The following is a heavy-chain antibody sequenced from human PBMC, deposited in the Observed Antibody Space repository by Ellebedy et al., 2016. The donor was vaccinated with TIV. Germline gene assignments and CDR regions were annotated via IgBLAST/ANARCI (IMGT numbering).Heavy chain of an antibody. CDR3: ARAQAPTYYYDSSGYWYFDY. CDR1: GGSISRSSYY. D-gene: IGHD3-22*01. V-gene: IGHV4-39*01. Sequence: MPSETLSLTCTVSGGSISRSSYYWGWIRQPPGKGLEWIGSISYGGSAYYNPPLKSRVTISVDTSKNQFSLQLNSVTPEDTAVYNCARAQAPTYYYDSSGYWYFDYWGQGTLVTVSS. CDR2: ISYGGSA. J-gene: IGHJ4*02.